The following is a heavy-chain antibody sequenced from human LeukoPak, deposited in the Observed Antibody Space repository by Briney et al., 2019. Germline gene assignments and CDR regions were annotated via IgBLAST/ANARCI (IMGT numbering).Heavy chain of an antibody. Sequence: SETPSLTCTVSGGSISGYYWSWIRQPPGKGLEWIALVSRSGSTNYNPSLKNRVTVSRDTSKNQLSLKLSSVTAADTAVYYCARDRGSAGGFDFWGQGALVTVSS. CDR2: VSRSGST. CDR1: GGSISGYY. CDR3: ARDRGSAGGFDF. V-gene: IGHV4-59*01. D-gene: IGHD6-13*01. J-gene: IGHJ4*02.